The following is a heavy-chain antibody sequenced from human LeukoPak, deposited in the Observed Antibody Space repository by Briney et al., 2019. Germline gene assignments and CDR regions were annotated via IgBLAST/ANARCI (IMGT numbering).Heavy chain of an antibody. V-gene: IGHV3-48*04. D-gene: IGHD3-10*01. CDR3: ARVVWFGEPHFDY. CDR2: ISSSSDII. CDR1: GFTFSTRS. Sequence: GGSLRLSCAASGFTFSTRSMNWVRQAPGKGLEWVSYISSSSDIIHYADSVKGRFTISRDNAKNSLYLQMNSLRAEDTAVYYCARVVWFGEPHFDYWGQGTLVTVSS. J-gene: IGHJ4*02.